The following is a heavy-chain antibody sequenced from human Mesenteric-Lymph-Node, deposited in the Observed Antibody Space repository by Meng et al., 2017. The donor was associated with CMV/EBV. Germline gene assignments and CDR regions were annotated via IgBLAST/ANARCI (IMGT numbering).Heavy chain of an antibody. V-gene: IGHV3-48*04. Sequence: GGSLRLSCAASGFTFSSYNMNWVRQAPGKGLEWVSGISASGGTTYYTDSVRGRFTISRDNAKISLYLQMNSLRVEDTAVYYCARDWCSGWDVLDYFDLWGQGTLVTVSS. CDR1: GFTFSSYN. CDR3: ARDWCSGWDVLDYFDL. CDR2: ISASGGTT. D-gene: IGHD6-19*01. J-gene: IGHJ4*02.